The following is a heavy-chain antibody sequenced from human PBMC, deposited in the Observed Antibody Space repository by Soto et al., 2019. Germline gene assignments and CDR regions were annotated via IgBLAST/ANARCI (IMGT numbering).Heavy chain of an antibody. V-gene: IGHV1-69*01. D-gene: IGHD5-12*01. CDR1: GVTFSSFA. J-gene: IGHJ5*02. CDR3: ARSTGSGFRPGTHRFNWCDP. Sequence: QVQLVQSGAEVNQPGSSVKVSCQASGVTFSSFAISWVRQAPGQGLEWMGGIIPIFRTPNYAQNFQGRVTITADESTSSVYMELSRLRSEDTVVYYCARSTGSGFRPGTHRFNWCDPWVQRPLVTVSS. CDR2: IIPIFRTP.